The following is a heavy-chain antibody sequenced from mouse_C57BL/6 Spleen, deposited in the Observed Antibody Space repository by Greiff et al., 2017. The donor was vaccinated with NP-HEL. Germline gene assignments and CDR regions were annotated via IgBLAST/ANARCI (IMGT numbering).Heavy chain of an antibody. CDR3: ARMVEFGGYFDYYAMDY. Sequence: QVTLKESGPGILQPSQTLSLTCSFSGFSLSTFGMGVGWIRQPSGKGLEWLAHIWWDDDKYYNPALKSRLTISKDTSKNQVFLKIANVDTADTATYYCARMVEFGGYFDYYAMDYWGQGTSVTVSS. J-gene: IGHJ4*01. CDR2: IWWDDDK. V-gene: IGHV8-8*01. D-gene: IGHD2-3*01. CDR1: GFSLSTFGMG.